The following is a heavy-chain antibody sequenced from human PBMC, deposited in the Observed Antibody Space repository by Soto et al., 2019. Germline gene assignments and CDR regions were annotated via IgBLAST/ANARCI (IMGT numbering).Heavy chain of an antibody. CDR1: GFTFSNAW. J-gene: IGHJ3*02. Sequence: GGSLRLSCAASGFTFSNAWMNWVRQAPGKGLEWVGRIKSKTDGGTTDYAAPVKGRFTISRDDSKNTLYLQMNSLKTEDTAVYYCTTDSFNLGYPKARNAFDIWGQGTMVTVSS. V-gene: IGHV3-15*07. CDR3: TTDSFNLGYPKARNAFDI. D-gene: IGHD5-18*01. CDR2: IKSKTDGGTT.